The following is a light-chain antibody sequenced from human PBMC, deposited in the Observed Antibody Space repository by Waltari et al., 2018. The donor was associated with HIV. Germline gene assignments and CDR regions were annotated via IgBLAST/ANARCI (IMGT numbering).Light chain of an antibody. J-gene: IGLJ3*02. CDR1: SSNIASNT. CDR3: AAWDDSLNGHWV. CDR2: SNN. Sequence: QSLLTQPLSSSGAPAQRITNACSVTSSNIASNTANRHQPHPGTARKLLIYSNNQRPSGVPDRFSGSKSGTSASLAISGLQSEDEADYYCAAWDDSLNGHWVFGGGTKLTVL. V-gene: IGLV1-44*01.